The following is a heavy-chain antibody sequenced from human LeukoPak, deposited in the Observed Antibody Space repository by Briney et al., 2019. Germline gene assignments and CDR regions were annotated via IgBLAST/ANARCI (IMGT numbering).Heavy chain of an antibody. J-gene: IGHJ6*03. D-gene: IGHD6-13*01. Sequence: KPSETLSLTCAVSGYSISSGYYWGWFRQPPGKGLEWIGCMYHSGSTYYNPSLKSRVTISVDTSKNQFSLKLSSVTAAVTAVYYCARQGGSSSPYYYYMDVWGKGTTVTVSS. CDR3: ARQGGSSSPYYYYMDV. CDR1: GYSISSGYY. V-gene: IGHV4-38-2*01. CDR2: MYHSGST.